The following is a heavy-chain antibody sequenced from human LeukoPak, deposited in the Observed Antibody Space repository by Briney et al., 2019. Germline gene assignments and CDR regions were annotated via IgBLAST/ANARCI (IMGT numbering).Heavy chain of an antibody. V-gene: IGHV3-11*01. CDR2: ISSSGSTI. Sequence: GGSLRLSCAASGFTFSDYYMSWIRQAPGKGLEWVPYISSSGSTIYYADSVKGRFTISRDNAKNSLYLQMNSLRAEDTAVYYCARERRIPGLPYYFDYWGQGTLVTVSS. CDR1: GFTFSDYY. D-gene: IGHD2-15*01. J-gene: IGHJ4*02. CDR3: ARERRIPGLPYYFDY.